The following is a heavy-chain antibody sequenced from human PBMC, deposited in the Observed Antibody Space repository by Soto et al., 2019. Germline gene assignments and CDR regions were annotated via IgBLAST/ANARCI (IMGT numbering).Heavy chain of an antibody. V-gene: IGHV2-70*17. CDR1: GFSLTTNKMS. D-gene: IGHD2-15*01. J-gene: IGHJ4*02. Sequence: SGPTLVNPTQTLTLTCTFSGFSLTTNKMSVSWIRQPPGKALEWLARIDWDDDKFYNTSLKTRLTISKDTSKNHLLLTMTDMDPVDTATYYCARMIFARNVYSLDCCARGTLVAVSS. CDR2: IDWDDDK. CDR3: ARMIFARNVYSLDC.